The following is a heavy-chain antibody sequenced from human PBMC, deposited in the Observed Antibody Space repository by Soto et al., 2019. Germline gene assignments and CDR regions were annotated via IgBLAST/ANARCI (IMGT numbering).Heavy chain of an antibody. CDR1: GFTFSSYA. V-gene: IGHV3-23*01. D-gene: IGHD3-3*01. CDR2: ISGSGGST. CDR3: AKIVGWSGYSWIYYYGMDV. J-gene: IGHJ6*02. Sequence: EVQLLESGGGLVQPGGSLRLSCAVSGFTFSSYAMSWVRQAPGKGLEWVSAISGSGGSTYYADSVKGRFTISRDNSKNTLFLQMNSLRAEDTAVYYCAKIVGWSGYSWIYYYGMDVWGQGTTVTVSS.